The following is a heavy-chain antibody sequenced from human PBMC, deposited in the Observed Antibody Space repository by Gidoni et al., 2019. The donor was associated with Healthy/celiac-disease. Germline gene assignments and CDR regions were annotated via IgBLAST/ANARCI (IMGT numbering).Heavy chain of an antibody. D-gene: IGHD5-12*01. CDR3: AKVLGWLQLLSPFDY. Sequence: EVQLLESGGGLVQPGGSLRLSCAASGFTLSSYAMSWVRQAPGKGLEWVSAISGSGGSTSYADSVKGRFTISRDNSKNTLYLQMNSLRAEDTAVYYCAKVLGWLQLLSPFDYWGQGTLVTVSS. CDR2: ISGSGGST. V-gene: IGHV3-23*01. J-gene: IGHJ4*02. CDR1: GFTLSSYA.